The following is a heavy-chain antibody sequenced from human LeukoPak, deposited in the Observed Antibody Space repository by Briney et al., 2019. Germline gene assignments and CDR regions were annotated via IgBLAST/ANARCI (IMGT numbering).Heavy chain of an antibody. CDR1: GGSISSGSYY. J-gene: IGHJ4*02. V-gene: IGHV4-61*02. D-gene: IGHD3-9*01. Sequence: PSQTLSLTCTVSGGSISSGSYYWSWIRQPAGKGLEWIGRIYTSGSTNYNPSLKSRVTISVDTSKNQFSLKLSSVTAADTAVYYCARVHTDLLTGYNFDYWGQGTLVTVSS. CDR2: IYTSGST. CDR3: ARVHTDLLTGYNFDY.